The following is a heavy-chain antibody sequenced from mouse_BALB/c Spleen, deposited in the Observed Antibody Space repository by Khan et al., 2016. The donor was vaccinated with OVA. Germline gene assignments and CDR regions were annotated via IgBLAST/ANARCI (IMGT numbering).Heavy chain of an antibody. CDR2: LYPGNSDT. CDR1: GSTFTSYW. D-gene: IGHD2-2*01. J-gene: IGHJ3*01. Sequence: EVQLQQSGAELVRPGASVKLSCKASGSTFTSYWIHWVKQRPGQGLEWMGALYPGNSDTSYNQRFKGKVKLTAVNSTRTAYRELSSLTNEDSAASYCTSYGYCGGWFAYWGHGTLVAVSA. V-gene: IGHV1-5*01. CDR3: TSYGYCGGWFAY.